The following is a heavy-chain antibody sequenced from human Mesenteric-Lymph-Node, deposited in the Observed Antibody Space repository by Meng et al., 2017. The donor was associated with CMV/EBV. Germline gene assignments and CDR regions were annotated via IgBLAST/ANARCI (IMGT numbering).Heavy chain of an antibody. CDR1: GGSISSYY. D-gene: IGHD2-2*01. V-gene: IGHV4-4*07. CDR3: ARGRYCSSTSCYLSWFDP. Sequence: SETLSLTCTVSGGSISSYYWSWIRQPAGKGLEWIGRIYTSGSTNYNPSLKSRVTISVDTSKKQFSLKLSSVTAADTAVYYCARGRYCSSTSCYLSWFDPWGQGTLVTVSS. CDR2: IYTSGST. J-gene: IGHJ5*02.